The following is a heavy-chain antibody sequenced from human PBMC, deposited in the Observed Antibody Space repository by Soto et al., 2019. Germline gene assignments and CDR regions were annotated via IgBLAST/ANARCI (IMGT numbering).Heavy chain of an antibody. V-gene: IGHV1-69*12. D-gene: IGHD2-8*01. Sequence: QVQLVQSGAEVKKPGSSVKVSCKASGGTFSSYAISWVRQAPGQGLEWMGGIIPIFGTANYAQKFQGRVTITADESTSTAYMELSSLRSEDTAVYYCARGVYCTNGVCYRNFDYWGQGTLVTVSS. J-gene: IGHJ4*02. CDR2: IIPIFGTA. CDR3: ARGVYCTNGVCYRNFDY. CDR1: GGTFSSYA.